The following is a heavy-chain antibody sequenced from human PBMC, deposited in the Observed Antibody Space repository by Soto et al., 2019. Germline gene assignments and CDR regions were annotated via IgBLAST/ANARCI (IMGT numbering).Heavy chain of an antibody. Sequence: QVQLVQSGAEVKRPGASVKGSCKASGYMFRSYGISWVRQAPGQGLEWMGWISAFNGNTNYPQNLQGRVTMTTDTSTITAYLEFTTLRSDDSAMYYCARDGGYGAGSYFDYWGQETLVTVSS. CDR3: ARDGGYGAGSYFDY. V-gene: IGHV1-18*01. CDR1: GYMFRSYG. J-gene: IGHJ4*02. CDR2: ISAFNGNT. D-gene: IGHD3-10*01.